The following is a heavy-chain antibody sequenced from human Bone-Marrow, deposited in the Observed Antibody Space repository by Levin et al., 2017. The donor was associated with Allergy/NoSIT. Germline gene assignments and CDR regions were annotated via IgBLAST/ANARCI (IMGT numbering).Heavy chain of an antibody. D-gene: IGHD3-3*01. V-gene: IGHV4-34*01. CDR3: AGGRVASFGVVKYGGYFDY. CDR1: GGSFSGYY. Sequence: SETLSLTCAVYGGSFSGYYWSWIRQPPGKGLEWIGEINHSGSTNYNPSLKSRVTISVDTSKNQFSLKLSSVTAADTAVYYCAGGRVASFGVVKYGGYFDYWGEGTLVTVSS. J-gene: IGHJ4*02. CDR2: INHSGST.